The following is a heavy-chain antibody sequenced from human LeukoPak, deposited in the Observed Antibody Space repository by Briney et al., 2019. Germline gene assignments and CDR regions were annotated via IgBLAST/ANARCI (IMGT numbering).Heavy chain of an antibody. Sequence: GGSLRLSCAASGFTFSSYGMHWVRQAPGKGLEWVAFIRYDGSNKYYADSVKGRFTISRDNSKNTLYLQMNSLRAEDTAVYYCAKDVYGYSSSGGYFDYWGQGTLVTVSS. CDR3: AKDVYGYSSSGGYFDY. J-gene: IGHJ4*02. CDR2: IRYDGSNK. CDR1: GFTFSSYG. V-gene: IGHV3-30*02. D-gene: IGHD6-6*01.